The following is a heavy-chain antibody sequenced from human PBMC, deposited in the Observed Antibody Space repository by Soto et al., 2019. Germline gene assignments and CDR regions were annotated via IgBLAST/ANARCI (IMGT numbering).Heavy chain of an antibody. CDR1: GFTFSNYA. CDR3: ARDGDSTYGMDV. Sequence: GSLRLSCTASGFTFSNYAMFWVRQAPGRGLEWVSAISGSGGSTYYADSVKGRFTISRDNSKNTLYLQMNSLRAEDTAVYYCARDGDSTYGMDVWGQGTTVTVSS. D-gene: IGHD7-27*01. J-gene: IGHJ6*02. V-gene: IGHV3-23*01. CDR2: ISGSGGST.